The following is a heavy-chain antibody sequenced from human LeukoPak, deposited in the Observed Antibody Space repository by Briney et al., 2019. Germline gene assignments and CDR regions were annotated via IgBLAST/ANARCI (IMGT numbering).Heavy chain of an antibody. CDR2: ISYDGSNK. J-gene: IGHJ6*03. V-gene: IGHV3-30-3*02. D-gene: IGHD6-13*01. CDR1: GFTFSSYA. Sequence: GGSLRLSCAASGFTFSSYAMHWVRQAPGKGLEWVAVISYDGSNKCYADSVKGRFTISRDNSKNTLYLQMNSLRAEDTAVYYCAKNIAAADSSGYYYYYMDVWGKGTTVTVSS. CDR3: AKNIAAADSSGYYYYYMDV.